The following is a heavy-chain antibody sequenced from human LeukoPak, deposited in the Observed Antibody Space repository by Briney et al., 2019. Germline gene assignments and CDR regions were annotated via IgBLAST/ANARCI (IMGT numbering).Heavy chain of an antibody. Sequence: GESLKISCAASGFTFDDYGMSWVRQAPGKGLEWVSGINWNGGSTGYADSVKGRFTISRDNAKNSLYLQMNSLRAEDTALYYCARDGINYDSSGYLDYWGQGTLVTVSS. J-gene: IGHJ4*02. D-gene: IGHD3-22*01. V-gene: IGHV3-20*04. CDR3: ARDGINYDSSGYLDY. CDR2: INWNGGST. CDR1: GFTFDDYG.